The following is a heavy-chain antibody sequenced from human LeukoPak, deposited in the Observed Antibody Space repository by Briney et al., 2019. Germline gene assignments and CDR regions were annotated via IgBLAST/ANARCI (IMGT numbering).Heavy chain of an antibody. CDR2: ISYDGSDK. CDR3: AKIRVIFNWNYAYYFDY. J-gene: IGHJ4*02. CDR1: GFTFSSYG. Sequence: GGSLRLSCAASGFTFSSYGMHWVRQTPGKGLEWVAVISYDGSDKYYADSVKGRFTISRDNSKNTLYLQMNSLRAEDTAVYYCAKIRVIFNWNYAYYFDYWGQGSLVTVSS. D-gene: IGHD1-7*01. V-gene: IGHV3-30*18.